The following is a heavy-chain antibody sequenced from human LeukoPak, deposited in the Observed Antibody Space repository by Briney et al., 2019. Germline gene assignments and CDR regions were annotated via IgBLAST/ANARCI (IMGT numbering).Heavy chain of an antibody. CDR1: GYTFTSYG. V-gene: IGHV1-18*01. J-gene: IGHJ3*02. Sequence: ASVKVSCKASGYTFTSYGISWVRQAPGQGLEWMGWISAYNGNTNYAQKLQGRVTMTTDTSTSTAYMELRSLRSDDTAVYYCARDETGYYYDSSGYRDAFDIWGQGTMVTVSS. CDR2: ISAYNGNT. D-gene: IGHD3-22*01. CDR3: ARDETGYYYDSSGYRDAFDI.